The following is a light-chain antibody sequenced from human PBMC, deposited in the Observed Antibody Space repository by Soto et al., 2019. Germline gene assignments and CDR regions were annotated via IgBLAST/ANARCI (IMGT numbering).Light chain of an antibody. CDR2: DVS. J-gene: IGLJ1*01. CDR1: SSDVGGYNY. V-gene: IGLV2-11*01. CDR3: VSYTSTSTLV. Sequence: QSALTQPRSVSGSPGQSVTISCTGTSSDVGGYNYVSWYQQHPGKAPKLMIYDVSKWPSGVPDRFSGSKSGSTASLSISGLQSEDEADYYCVSYTSTSTLVFGTGTKLTVL.